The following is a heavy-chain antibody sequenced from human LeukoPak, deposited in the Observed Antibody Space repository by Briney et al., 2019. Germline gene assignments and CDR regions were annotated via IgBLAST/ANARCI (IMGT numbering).Heavy chain of an antibody. Sequence: GGSLRLSCEVSGFIFSIYWMSWVRQAPGKGLEWVAKIKQDGSEKYYVDSVKGRFTISRDNAKNSLYLQMNGLRAEDTAVYYCARVSYYYGSGSYRPTAVYYFDYWGQGTLVTVSS. CDR1: GFIFSIYW. CDR3: ARVSYYYGSGSYRPTAVYYFDY. CDR2: IKQDGSEK. V-gene: IGHV3-7*04. J-gene: IGHJ4*02. D-gene: IGHD3-10*01.